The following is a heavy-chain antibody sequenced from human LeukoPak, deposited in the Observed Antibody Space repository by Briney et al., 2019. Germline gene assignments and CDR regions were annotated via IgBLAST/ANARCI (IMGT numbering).Heavy chain of an antibody. D-gene: IGHD3-16*02. J-gene: IGHJ3*02. CDR3: ARPQLYDYVWGSYRSSFAFDI. CDR2: INPNSGNT. Sequence: ASVKVSCKASGYTFTGYYMHWVRQASGQGLEWMGWINPNSGNTGYAQKFQGRVTMTRNTSISTAYMELSSLRSEDTAVYYCARPQLYDYVWGSYRSSFAFDIWGQGTMVTVSS. CDR1: GYTFTGYY. V-gene: IGHV1-8*02.